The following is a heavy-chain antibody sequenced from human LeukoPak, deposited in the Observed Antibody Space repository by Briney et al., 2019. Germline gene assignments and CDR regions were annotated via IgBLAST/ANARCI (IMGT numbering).Heavy chain of an antibody. V-gene: IGHV3-23*01. D-gene: IGHD3-22*01. CDR3: ARDGRYDSSGHYYAYGLDV. CDR1: GFIFNSFA. Sequence: GGSLRLSCAASGFIFNSFAMSWVRQAPGKGLEWVSTFSGSGSRTSYADSVKGRFTISRDNSKNTLYLQMKSLRAEDTAVYYCARDGRYDSSGHYYAYGLDVWGQGTTVTVSS. CDR2: FSGSGSRT. J-gene: IGHJ6*02.